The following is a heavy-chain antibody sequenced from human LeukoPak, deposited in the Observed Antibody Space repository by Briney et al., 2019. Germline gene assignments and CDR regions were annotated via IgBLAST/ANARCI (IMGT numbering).Heavy chain of an antibody. V-gene: IGHV2-5*02. Sequence: SGPTLVNPTQTLTLTCTFSGFSLSTSGVGVGWIRQPPGKALEWLALIYWDDDKRYSPSLKSRLTITKDTSKNQVVLTMTNMDPVDTATYYCAHRPLYYYGSGSYPWGAFDIWGQGTMVTVSS. CDR3: AHRPLYYYGSGSYPWGAFDI. CDR2: IYWDDDK. J-gene: IGHJ3*02. CDR1: GFSLSTSGVG. D-gene: IGHD3-10*01.